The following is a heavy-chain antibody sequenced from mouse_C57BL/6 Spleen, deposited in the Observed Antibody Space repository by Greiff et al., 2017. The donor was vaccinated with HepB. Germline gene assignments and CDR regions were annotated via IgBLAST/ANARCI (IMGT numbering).Heavy chain of an antibody. CDR2: ISDGGSYT. CDR3: AREGSNYSLFDY. J-gene: IGHJ2*01. CDR1: GFTFSSYA. D-gene: IGHD2-5*01. Sequence: EVQVVESGGGLVKPGGSLKLSCAASGFTFSSYAMSWVRQTPEKRLEWVATISDGGSYTYYPDNVKGRFTISRDNAKNNLYLQMSHLKSEDTAMYYCAREGSNYSLFDYWGQGTTLTVSS. V-gene: IGHV5-4*01.